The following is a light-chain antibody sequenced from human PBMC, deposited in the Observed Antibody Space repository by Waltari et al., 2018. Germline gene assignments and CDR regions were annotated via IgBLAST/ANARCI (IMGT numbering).Light chain of an antibody. CDR3: QHYLRLPVT. Sequence: EIVLTQSPGTLSLSVGARATVSCRARESVSRALAWYQQKPGQAPRLLIYGASPRATGIPDRFSGSGSGTDFRLTISRLEPDDFAVYFCQHYLRLPVTFGQGTTVEL. CDR1: ESVSRA. V-gene: IGKV3-20*01. J-gene: IGKJ1*01. CDR2: GAS.